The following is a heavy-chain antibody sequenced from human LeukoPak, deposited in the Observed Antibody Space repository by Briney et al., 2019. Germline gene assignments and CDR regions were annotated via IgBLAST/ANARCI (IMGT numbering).Heavy chain of an antibody. Sequence: SETLSLTCTVSGGSVSSSSYYWGWIRQPPGKGLEWIGGIYYSGSTYYNPSLKSRVAISVDTSKNQFSLKLSSVTAADTAVYFCVRQWLVLDAFDIWGQGTMVTVSS. CDR3: VRQWLVLDAFDI. J-gene: IGHJ3*02. CDR2: IYYSGST. CDR1: GGSVSSSSYY. V-gene: IGHV4-39*01. D-gene: IGHD6-19*01.